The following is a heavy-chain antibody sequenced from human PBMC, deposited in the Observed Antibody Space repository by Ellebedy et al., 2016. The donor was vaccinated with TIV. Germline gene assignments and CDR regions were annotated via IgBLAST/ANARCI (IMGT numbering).Heavy chain of an antibody. CDR3: AAGYSGGLYGIDH. J-gene: IGHJ4*02. Sequence: GESLKISCAASGFSVNSYSMNWVRQAPGKGLEWVSYISSRSSTIYYADSVKGRFTISRDNAQNSLYLQMNSLRDEDTAVYYCAAGYSGGLYGIDHWGQGTLVIVSS. CDR2: ISSRSSTI. CDR1: GFSVNSYS. D-gene: IGHD6-19*01. V-gene: IGHV3-48*02.